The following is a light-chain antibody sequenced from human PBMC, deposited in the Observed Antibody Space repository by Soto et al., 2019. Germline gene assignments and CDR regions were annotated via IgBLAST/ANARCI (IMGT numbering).Light chain of an antibody. CDR2: KAS. J-gene: IGKJ2*01. V-gene: IGKV1-5*03. Sequence: DIQMTQSPSTLSASVGDRVTITCRASQSISSWLAWYQQKPGKAPKLLIYKASSLESGVPSRFSGSGSGTEFTLTISCLQPDDFATYYCQKYNSYSYTFGQGTKVDIK. CDR3: QKYNSYSYT. CDR1: QSISSW.